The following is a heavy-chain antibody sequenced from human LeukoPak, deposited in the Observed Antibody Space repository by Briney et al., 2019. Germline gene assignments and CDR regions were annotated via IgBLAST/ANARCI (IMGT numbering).Heavy chain of an antibody. CDR2: IERDGSDK. J-gene: IGHJ4*02. CDR1: GFTFSLYA. V-gene: IGHV3-30*02. CDR3: AKNGGSGSYYRSPFDY. D-gene: IGHD3-10*01. Sequence: QPGGSLRLSCAASGFTFSLYAMHWVRQAAGKGLEWVAFIERDGSDKKFADSVKGRFTISRDNSMNTLYLQMNSLRAEDTAVYYCAKNGGSGSYYRSPFDYWGQGTLVTVSS.